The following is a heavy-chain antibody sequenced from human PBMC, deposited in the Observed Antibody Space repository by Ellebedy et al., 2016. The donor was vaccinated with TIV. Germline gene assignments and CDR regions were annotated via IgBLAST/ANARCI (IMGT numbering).Heavy chain of an antibody. CDR1: GFTFSNYY. Sequence: GESLKISCAASGFTFSNYYMGWVRQAPGTGLEWVSYISPDSIKTNYGDSVKGRFTSSRDNDKTSLYLHMNSLSAEDTAVYYCARACFGGACYFEHWGQGTQVTVSS. CDR3: ARACFGGACYFEH. CDR2: ISPDSIKT. D-gene: IGHD3-3*01. J-gene: IGHJ4*02. V-gene: IGHV3-11*06.